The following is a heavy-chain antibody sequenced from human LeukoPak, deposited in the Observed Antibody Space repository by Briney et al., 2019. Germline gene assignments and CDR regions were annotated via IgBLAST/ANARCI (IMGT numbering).Heavy chain of an antibody. CDR3: ARDDNSGSFDY. J-gene: IGHJ4*02. CDR1: GVSIGRYY. CDR2: FYNSEST. V-gene: IGHV4-59*01. Sequence: SEPLSLTCTVSGVSIGRYYWSWIRQPPGKGLEWIGYFYNSESTDHNPSLKSRVTISVDTSKNQFSLNLSSVSAADTAVYYCARDDNSGSFDYWGQGTLVTVSS. D-gene: IGHD6-25*01.